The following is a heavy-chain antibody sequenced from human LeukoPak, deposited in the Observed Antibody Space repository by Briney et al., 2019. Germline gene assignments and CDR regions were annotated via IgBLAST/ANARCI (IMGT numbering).Heavy chain of an antibody. V-gene: IGHV1-69*05. Sequence: SVTVSCTASGGTFVTYGISWVRQAPGQGLEWMGGIIPIFRSVNYSQKLQGRVTFTTDESTSTAYMELNSLSSADTAVYYCAGTHLLTGHFCYMDVWGKGTTLIVSS. CDR1: GGTFVTYG. J-gene: IGHJ6*03. CDR2: IIPIFRSV. CDR3: AGTHLLTGHFCYMDV. D-gene: IGHD2-15*01.